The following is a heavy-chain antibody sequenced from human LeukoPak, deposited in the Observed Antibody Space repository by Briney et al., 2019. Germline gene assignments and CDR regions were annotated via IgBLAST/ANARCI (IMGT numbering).Heavy chain of an antibody. CDR1: GGSFSGYY. D-gene: IGHD3-10*01. CDR2: INHSGST. Sequence: KPSETLSLTCAVYGGSFSGYYWSWIRQPPGKGLEWIGEINHSGSTNYNPSLKSRVTISVDTSKNQFSLKLSSVTAADTAVYYCARLVGGSGSYRLNWFDPWGQGTLVTVSS. J-gene: IGHJ5*02. CDR3: ARLVGGSGSYRLNWFDP. V-gene: IGHV4-34*01.